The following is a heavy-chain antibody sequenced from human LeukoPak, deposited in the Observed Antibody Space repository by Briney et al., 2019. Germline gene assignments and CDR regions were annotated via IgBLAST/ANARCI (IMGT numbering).Heavy chain of an antibody. D-gene: IGHD3-22*01. CDR3: ARGLAPYSYEYSGHDPYYYYNMDV. J-gene: IGHJ6*03. Sequence: ASVKVSCKASGYTFTAYHIHWVRQAPGQGLEWMGWISGYNGNTNYAQKFQGRVTMTENTSTSTAYMELSSLRSEDTAVYYCARGLAPYSYEYSGHDPYYYYNMDVWGKGTTVIISS. CDR1: GYTFTAYH. V-gene: IGHV1-8*02. CDR2: ISGYNGNT.